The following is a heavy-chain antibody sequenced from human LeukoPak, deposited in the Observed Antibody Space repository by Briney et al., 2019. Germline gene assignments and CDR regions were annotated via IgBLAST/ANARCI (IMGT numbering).Heavy chain of an antibody. D-gene: IGHD6-19*01. CDR1: GFTFGDYA. CDR2: IRSKAYGGTT. J-gene: IGHJ4*02. V-gene: IGHV3-49*04. Sequence: PGGSLRLSCTASGFTFGDYAMSWVRQAPGKGLEGVGFIRSKAYGGTTEYAASVKGRFTISRDDSKIIAYLQMNSLKTEDTAVYYCTKVAASSGWYYFDYWGQGTLVTVSS. CDR3: TKVAASSGWYYFDY.